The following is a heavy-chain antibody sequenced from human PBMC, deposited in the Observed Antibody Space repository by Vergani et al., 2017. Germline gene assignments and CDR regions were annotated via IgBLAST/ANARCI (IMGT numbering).Heavy chain of an antibody. CDR2: MNPKSGNT. CDR1: GYNFTSFD. Sequence: QEQLVQSGAEVRKPGASVKVSCKAFGYNFTSFDINWVRLATGQGLEWMGWMNPKSGNTAYAAKFQGRITLTRDSSTDTAYMEMKSLRSEDTAIYFCACGVLDSQYRHNGFGPWGQGAVVTVSS. D-gene: IGHD3/OR15-3a*01. V-gene: IGHV1-8*01. J-gene: IGHJ5*02. CDR3: ACGVLDSQYRHNGFGP.